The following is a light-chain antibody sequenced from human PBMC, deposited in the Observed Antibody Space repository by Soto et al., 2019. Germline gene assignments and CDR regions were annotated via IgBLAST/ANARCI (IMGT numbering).Light chain of an antibody. Sequence: AIQLTQSPSSLSASVGDRVTITCRASQGISSALAWYQQKPGKAPKLLIYDASSLESGVPSRFSGSGSGTDFTLTISSLQPEDFATYYCQQSNRLLTFGGGTKVEIK. CDR1: QGISSA. J-gene: IGKJ4*01. CDR2: DAS. CDR3: QQSNRLLT. V-gene: IGKV1-13*02.